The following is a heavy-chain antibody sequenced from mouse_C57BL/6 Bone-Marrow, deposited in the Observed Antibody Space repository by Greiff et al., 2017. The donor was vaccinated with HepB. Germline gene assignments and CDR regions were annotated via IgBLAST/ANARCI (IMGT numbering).Heavy chain of an antibody. CDR3: ERVYDYEGAWFAY. D-gene: IGHD2-4*01. J-gene: IGHJ3*01. CDR1: EYKFPSHD. Sequence: EVKLVESGGGLVQPGESLKLSCESYEYKFPSHDMSWVRKTPEKRLELVAAINSDGGSTYYPDTMERRYIIARDNTKKTLYLQNSSLRSEDTAVYYCERVYDYEGAWFAYWGQGTMVTVSA. CDR2: INSDGGST. V-gene: IGHV5-2*01.